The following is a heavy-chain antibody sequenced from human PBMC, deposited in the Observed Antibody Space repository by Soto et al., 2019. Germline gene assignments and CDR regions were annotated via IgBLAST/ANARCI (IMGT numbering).Heavy chain of an antibody. Sequence: GASVKVSCKASGYTFTSYYMHWVRQAPGQGLEWMGIIKPSGGSTSYAQKKQGRVTMTRDTSTSTVYIELSSLKSDDTAVYYCARGGDGYNFGAVYWGQGTPVTVSS. J-gene: IGHJ4*02. CDR3: ARGGDGYNFGAVY. CDR1: GYTFTSYY. CDR2: IKPSGGST. V-gene: IGHV1-46*01. D-gene: IGHD2-21*01.